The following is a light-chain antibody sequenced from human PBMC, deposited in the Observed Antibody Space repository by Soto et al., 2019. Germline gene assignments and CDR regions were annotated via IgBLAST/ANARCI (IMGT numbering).Light chain of an antibody. CDR2: KAS. Sequence: DIQMTQSPSTLSASVGDRVTITCRASQSISCWLAWYQQKPGKAPKLLIYKASSLESGVPSRFSGSGSGTEFTLTISSLQPDDFATYYCQQYNSFPTFGQGTKVEIQ. CDR3: QQYNSFPT. J-gene: IGKJ1*01. V-gene: IGKV1-5*03. CDR1: QSISCW.